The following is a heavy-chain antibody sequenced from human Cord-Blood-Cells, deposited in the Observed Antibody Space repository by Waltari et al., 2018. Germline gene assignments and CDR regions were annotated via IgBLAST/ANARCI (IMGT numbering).Heavy chain of an antibody. CDR1: GLTFSGSA. J-gene: IGHJ4*02. D-gene: IGHD3-16*02. CDR3: TFMITFGGVIVDY. Sequence: EVQLVESGGGLVQPGGSLKLSCAGSGLTFSGSAMHWVRYASGKGLEWVGRIRSRANSYATAYAASVKGRFTISRDDSKNTAYLQMNSLKTEDTAVYYCTFMITFGGVIVDYWGQGTLVTVSS. CDR2: IRSRANSYAT. V-gene: IGHV3-73*02.